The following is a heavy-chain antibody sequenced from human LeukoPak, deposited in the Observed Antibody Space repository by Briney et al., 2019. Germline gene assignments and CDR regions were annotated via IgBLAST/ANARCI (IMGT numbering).Heavy chain of an antibody. CDR3: ARDRDGDYPFDY. Sequence: ASVKVSCKASGYTFTGYYTHWVRQAPGQGLEWMGWINPNSGGTNYAQKFQGRVTMTRDTSISTAYMELSRLRSDDTAVYYCARDRDGDYPFDYWGQGTLVTVSS. D-gene: IGHD4-17*01. CDR2: INPNSGGT. V-gene: IGHV1-2*02. J-gene: IGHJ4*02. CDR1: GYTFTGYY.